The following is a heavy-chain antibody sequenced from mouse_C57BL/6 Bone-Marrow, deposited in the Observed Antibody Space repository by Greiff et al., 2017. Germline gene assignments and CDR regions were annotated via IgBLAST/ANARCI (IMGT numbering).Heavy chain of an antibody. Sequence: EVQLQQSGAELVRPGASVKLSCTASGFNIKDDYMHWVKQRPEQGLEWIGWLDPENGDTEYASKFQGKATITADTSSNTAYLQLSSLTSEDTAVYYCTTRDSSGYVGYWGQGTTLTVSS. D-gene: IGHD3-2*02. CDR3: TTRDSSGYVGY. CDR1: GFNIKDDY. V-gene: IGHV14-4*01. CDR2: LDPENGDT. J-gene: IGHJ2*01.